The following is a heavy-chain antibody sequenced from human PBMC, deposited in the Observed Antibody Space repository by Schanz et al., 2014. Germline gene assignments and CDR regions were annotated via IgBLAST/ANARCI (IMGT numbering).Heavy chain of an antibody. CDR1: GFTVSSNY. D-gene: IGHD6-13*01. CDR2: IYGGGIT. CDR3: ARDRQQLVGRIGYYYGMDV. J-gene: IGHJ6*02. V-gene: IGHV3-66*01. Sequence: EVQLVESGGGLVQPGGSLRLSCAASGFTVSSNYMSWVRQAPGKGLEWVSVIYGGGITYYADSVKGRFTISRDSSRNTLYLQMNSLRAEDTAVYYCARDRQQLVGRIGYYYGMDVWGQGTTVTVSS.